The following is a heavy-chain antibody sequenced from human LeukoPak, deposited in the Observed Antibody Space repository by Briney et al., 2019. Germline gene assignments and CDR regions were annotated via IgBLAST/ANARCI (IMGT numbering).Heavy chain of an antibody. V-gene: IGHV4-30-2*01. Sequence: PSETLSLTCAVSGGSISSGGYPWSWIRQPPGKGLEWIGYIYHSGSTYYNPSLKSRVTISVDRSKNQFSLKLSSVTAADTAVYYCARGTYYYDSSGYYFDYWGQGTLVTVSS. CDR3: ARGTYYYDSSGYYFDY. D-gene: IGHD3-22*01. CDR2: IYHSGST. J-gene: IGHJ4*02. CDR1: GGSISSGGYP.